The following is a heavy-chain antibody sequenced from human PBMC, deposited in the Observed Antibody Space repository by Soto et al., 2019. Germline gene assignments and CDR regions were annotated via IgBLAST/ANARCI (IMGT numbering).Heavy chain of an antibody. V-gene: IGHV3-23*01. CDR1: GFTFSSYA. CDR3: AKWRQTDGYNFG. CDR2: ISGSGGST. D-gene: IGHD5-12*01. Sequence: EVQLLESGGGLVQPGGSLRLSCAASGFTFSSYAMSWVRQAPGKGLEWVSAISGSGGSTYSADSGKGRFTISRDNSKNTLYLQMNSLRAEDTAVYYCAKWRQTDGYNFGWGQGTLLTVSS. J-gene: IGHJ4*02.